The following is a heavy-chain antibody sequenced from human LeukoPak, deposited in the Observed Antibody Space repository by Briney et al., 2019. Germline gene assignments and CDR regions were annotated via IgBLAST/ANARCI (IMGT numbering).Heavy chain of an antibody. Sequence: ASETLSLTCAVYGGSFSGYYWSWIRQPPGKGLEWIGEINHSGSTNYNSSLKSRVTISVDTSKNQFSLKLSSVTAADTAVYYCARRYSSSWYRRFGAFDIWGQGTMVTVSS. CDR2: INHSGST. D-gene: IGHD6-13*01. CDR1: GGSFSGYY. V-gene: IGHV4-34*01. J-gene: IGHJ3*02. CDR3: ARRYSSSWYRRFGAFDI.